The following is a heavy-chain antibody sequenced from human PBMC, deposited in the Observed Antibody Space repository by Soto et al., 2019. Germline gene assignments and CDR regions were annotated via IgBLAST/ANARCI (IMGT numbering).Heavy chain of an antibody. CDR1: GYTFTGYY. J-gene: IGHJ6*01. V-gene: IGHV1-2*04. CDR3: ARSSRPSDYHYYGLDV. CDR2: INPNSGGT. Sequence: ASVKVSCKASGYTFTGYYMHWVRQAPGQGLEWMGWINPNSGGTNYAQKFQGWVTMTRDTSISTAYMELSRLRSDDTAVHYCARSSRPSDYHYYGLDVPAQRTTVIVSS.